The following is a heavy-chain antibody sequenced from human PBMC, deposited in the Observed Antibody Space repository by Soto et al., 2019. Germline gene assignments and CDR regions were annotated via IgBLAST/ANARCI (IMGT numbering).Heavy chain of an antibody. CDR3: ARDRGNYDRYYYYGMDV. D-gene: IGHD3-9*01. CDR1: GYTFTSYG. CDR2: ISAYNGNT. J-gene: IGHJ6*02. Sequence: QVQLVQSGAEVKKPGASVKVSCKASGYTFTSYGISWVRQAPGQGLEWMGWISAYNGNTNYAQKLQGRVTMTTDTSTSTAYIELRSLRSDDTAVYYCARDRGNYDRYYYYGMDVWGQGTTVTVSS. V-gene: IGHV1-18*04.